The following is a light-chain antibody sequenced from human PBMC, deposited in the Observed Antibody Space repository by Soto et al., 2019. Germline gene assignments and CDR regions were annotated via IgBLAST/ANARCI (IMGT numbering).Light chain of an antibody. J-gene: IGLJ1*01. CDR2: EVS. CDR1: SSDVGGYNY. CDR3: SSYAGSNNLDV. V-gene: IGLV2-8*01. Sequence: QSALTQPPSASGSPGQSVTISCTGTSSDVGGYNYVSWYQQHPGKAPKLMIYEVSKRPSGVPDRFSGSKSGNTASLTVSGLQAEDEADYYCSSYAGSNNLDVFGTGTKLTVI.